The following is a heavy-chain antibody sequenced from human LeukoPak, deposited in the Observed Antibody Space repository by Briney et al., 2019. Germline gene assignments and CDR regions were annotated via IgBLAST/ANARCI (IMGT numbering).Heavy chain of an antibody. V-gene: IGHV3-49*04. CDR3: TSEDIVVVPAARLTRFDY. CDR1: GFTFGDYA. Sequence: PGGSLRLSCTASGFTFGDYAMSWVRQAPGKGLEWVGFIRSKAYGGTTEYAASVKGRFTISRDDSKGIAYLQMNSLKTEDTAVYYCTSEDIVVVPAARLTRFDYWGQGTLVTVSS. J-gene: IGHJ4*02. CDR2: IRSKAYGGTT. D-gene: IGHD2-2*01.